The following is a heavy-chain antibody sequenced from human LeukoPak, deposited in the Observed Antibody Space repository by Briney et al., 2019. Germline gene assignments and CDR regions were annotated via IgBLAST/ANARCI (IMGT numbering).Heavy chain of an antibody. V-gene: IGHV4-39*07. CDR1: GGSISSRSYY. J-gene: IGHJ4*02. D-gene: IGHD2/OR15-2a*01. Sequence: SETLSLTCTVSGGSISSRSYYWGWIRLPPGKGLEWIGSIYYSGSTYYNPSLKSRVTISVDTSKNQFSLKLSSVTAADTAVYYCARSMRWRYYFDYWGQGTLVTVSS. CDR2: IYYSGST. CDR3: ARSMRWRYYFDY.